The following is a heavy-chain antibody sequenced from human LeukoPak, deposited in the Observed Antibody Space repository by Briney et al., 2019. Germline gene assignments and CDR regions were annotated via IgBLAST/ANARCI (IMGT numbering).Heavy chain of an antibody. CDR3: AKDSLRYCSSTSCYADY. V-gene: IGHV3-30*18. D-gene: IGHD2-2*01. CDR1: GFTFSSYG. CDR2: ISYDGSNK. J-gene: IGHJ4*02. Sequence: GGSLRLSCAASGFTFSSYGMHWVRQAPGKGLEWVAVISYDGSNKYYADSVKGRFTISRDNSKNTLYLQMNSLRAEDTAVYYCAKDSLRYCSSTSCYADYWGQGTLVTVSS.